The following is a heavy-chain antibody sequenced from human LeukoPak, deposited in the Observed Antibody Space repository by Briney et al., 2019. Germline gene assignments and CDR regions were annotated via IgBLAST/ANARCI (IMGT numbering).Heavy chain of an antibody. V-gene: IGHV3-7*04. CDR2: IKQDGSEA. J-gene: IGHJ4*02. CDR3: ARVARAAPDF. D-gene: IGHD2-15*01. Sequence: GGSLRLSCAASGFTFSSYAMHWVRQAPGKGLEWVANIKQDGSEAYYMDSVKGRFTLSRDNANNSLYLQMNSLRTEDAGVYYCARVARAAPDFWGQGTLVTVSS. CDR1: GFTFSSYA.